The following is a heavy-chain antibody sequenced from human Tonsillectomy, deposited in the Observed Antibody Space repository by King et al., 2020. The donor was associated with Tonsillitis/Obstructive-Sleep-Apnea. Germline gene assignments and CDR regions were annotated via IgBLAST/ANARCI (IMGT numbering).Heavy chain of an antibody. V-gene: IGHV1-2*02. CDR2: INPNSGGT. D-gene: IGHD6-13*01. J-gene: IGHJ3*02. CDR3: ARSYSSSWIDAFDI. Sequence: VQLVESGAEVKKPGASVKVSCKASGYTFTGYYMHWVRQAPGQGLEWMGWINPNSGGTNYAQKFQGRVTMTRDTSMSTAYMELSRLRSDDTAVYYCARSYSSSWIDAFDIWGQGTMVTVSS. CDR1: GYTFTGYY.